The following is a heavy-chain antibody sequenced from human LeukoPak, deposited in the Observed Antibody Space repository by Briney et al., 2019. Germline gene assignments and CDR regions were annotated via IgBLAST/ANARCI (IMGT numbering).Heavy chain of an antibody. CDR2: IYYSGST. D-gene: IGHD3-22*01. Sequence: NPSETLSLTCTVSGGSIYSSSYYWGWIRQPPGKGLEWIGSIYYSGSTYYNPSLKSRVTISVDTSENQFSLKLSSVTAADTAVYYCARHFYDSSGYYYSDEGVYYFDYWGQGTLVTVSS. V-gene: IGHV4-39*01. CDR3: ARHFYDSSGYYYSDEGVYYFDY. J-gene: IGHJ4*02. CDR1: GGSIYSSSYY.